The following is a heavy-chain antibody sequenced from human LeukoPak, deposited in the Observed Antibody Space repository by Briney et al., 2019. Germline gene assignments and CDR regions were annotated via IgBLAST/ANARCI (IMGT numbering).Heavy chain of an antibody. J-gene: IGHJ4*02. D-gene: IGHD1-26*01. V-gene: IGHV1-2*06. CDR2: INPNNGDT. Sequence: ASVKVSCKASGYTFTSYAMNWVRQAPGQGLEWMGRINPNNGDTNYAQKFQGRVTMTRDTAISTVYMELSRLRSDDTAVYYCARRENDYWGQGTLVTVSS. CDR3: ARRENDY. CDR1: GYTFTSYA.